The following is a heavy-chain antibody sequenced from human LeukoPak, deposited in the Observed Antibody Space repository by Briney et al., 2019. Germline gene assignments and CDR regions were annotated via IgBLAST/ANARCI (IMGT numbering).Heavy chain of an antibody. CDR1: GGSMSPYH. CDR2: IYYSGST. Sequence: SETLSLTCTVSGGSMSPYHWGWIRQPPGKGLEWTGYIYYSGSTNYNPSLKSRVTISVDTSKNQFSLKLSSVTAADTAIYYCARAVSGRYDYWGQGTLVTVSS. V-gene: IGHV4-59*08. D-gene: IGHD6-19*01. CDR3: ARAVSGRYDY. J-gene: IGHJ4*02.